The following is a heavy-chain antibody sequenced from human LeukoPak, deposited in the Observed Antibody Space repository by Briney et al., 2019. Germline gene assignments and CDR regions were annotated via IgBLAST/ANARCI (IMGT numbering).Heavy chain of an antibody. D-gene: IGHD6-13*01. CDR3: ARRRGDSSSWSYFDY. V-gene: IGHV3-74*01. Sequence: GGSLRLSCAVSGFTFSTYWMHWVRQAPGKGLVWVSRINPDGTTTSYADSVKGRFTISRDNAKNSLYLQMNSLRAEDTAVYYCARRRGDSSSWSYFDYWGQGTLVTVSS. CDR2: INPDGTTT. J-gene: IGHJ4*02. CDR1: GFTFSTYW.